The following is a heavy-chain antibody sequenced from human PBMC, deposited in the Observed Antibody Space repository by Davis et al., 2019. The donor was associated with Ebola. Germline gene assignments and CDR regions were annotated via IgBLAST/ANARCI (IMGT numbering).Heavy chain of an antibody. V-gene: IGHV4-59*08. CDR3: ARYWGTAFDY. D-gene: IGHD7-27*01. J-gene: IGHJ4*02. CDR1: GGSISSYY. CDR2: IYYSGST. Sequence: SETLSLTCTVSGGSISSYYWSWIRQPPGKGLEWIGYIYYSGSTNYNPSLKSRVTISVDTSKNQFSLKLSSVTAADTAVYYCARYWGTAFDYWGQGTLVTVSS.